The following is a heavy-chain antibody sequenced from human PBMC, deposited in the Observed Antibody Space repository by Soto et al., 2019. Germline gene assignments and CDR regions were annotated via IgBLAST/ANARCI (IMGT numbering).Heavy chain of an antibody. CDR1: GASISDNNW. D-gene: IGHD6-19*01. CDR2: IYHSGTA. J-gene: IGHJ4*02. Sequence: QVQLQESGPGLVKPSGTLSLTCAVSGASISDNNWWSWVRQPPGKGLEWIGEIYHSGTANYSPSLNSRVTISLDKSKNQISLQLSSVTAADSAVYYCARHIGVPGTRAFDYWGQGTLVTVSS. CDR3: ARHIGVPGTRAFDY. V-gene: IGHV4-4*02.